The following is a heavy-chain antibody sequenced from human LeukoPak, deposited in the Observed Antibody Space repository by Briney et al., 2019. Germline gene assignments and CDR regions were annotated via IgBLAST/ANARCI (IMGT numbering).Heavy chain of an antibody. CDR3: ARGPDVDGYIHAPFDY. CDR1: GFTISRHY. J-gene: IGHJ4*02. V-gene: IGHV3-53*01. CDR2: SYSGGST. D-gene: IGHD5-24*01. Sequence: PGGSLRLSCAASGFTISRHYMSWVRQAPGKGLEWVALSYSGGSTYYADSVEGRFTISRDNSKSMLFLQMSSLRADDTAVYYCARGPDVDGYIHAPFDYWGQGALVTVSS.